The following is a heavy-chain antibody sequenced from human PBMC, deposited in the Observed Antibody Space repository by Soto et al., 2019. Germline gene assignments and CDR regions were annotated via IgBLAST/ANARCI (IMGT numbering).Heavy chain of an antibody. CDR2: IDGSGTTK. D-gene: IGHD3-10*01. J-gene: IGHJ4*02. CDR1: GFTFDDFE. V-gene: IGHV3-48*03. CDR3: ARGFGRFNY. Sequence: EVQLLESGGGLVQPGGSLRLSCGVSGFTFDDFEMNWVRQAPGKGLEWLVYIDGSGTTKKYADSVRGRFTISRDNPNNSLFLQMSSPSAADTAIYYCARGFGRFNYWGQGTLVSVSS.